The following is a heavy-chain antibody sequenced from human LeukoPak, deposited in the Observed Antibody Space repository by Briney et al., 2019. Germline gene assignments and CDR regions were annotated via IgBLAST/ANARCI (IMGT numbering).Heavy chain of an antibody. D-gene: IGHD3-16*01. CDR2: FYYRGSTNSRTT. V-gene: IGHV4-59*12. CDR1: GGSISNFY. CDR3: ARGITGPATFDY. J-gene: IGHJ4*02. Sequence: SETLSLTCTVSGGSISNFYWGWIRQPPGKGLECIGYFYYRGSTNSRTTNYKPSLKSRVNISVDTSKNQFYLKLSSVTAADTAVYFCARGITGPATFDYWGQGTLVPVSS.